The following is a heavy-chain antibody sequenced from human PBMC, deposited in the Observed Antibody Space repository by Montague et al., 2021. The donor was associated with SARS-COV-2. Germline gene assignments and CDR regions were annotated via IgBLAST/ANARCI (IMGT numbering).Heavy chain of an antibody. CDR3: ARERWRPDY. CDR2: GKN. Sequence: GKNNYNPSLKVQVTISVDTSKTQFSLRLISVTAADMAVYYCARERWRPDYWGQGTLVTVSS. D-gene: IGHD5-24*01. V-gene: IGHV4-39*02. J-gene: IGHJ4*02.